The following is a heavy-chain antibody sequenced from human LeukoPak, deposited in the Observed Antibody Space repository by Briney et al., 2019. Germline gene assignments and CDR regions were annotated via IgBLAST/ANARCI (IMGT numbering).Heavy chain of an antibody. CDR3: VRSLPGTILQGYGMDV. V-gene: IGHV5-51*03. CDR1: GYSFSSYW. D-gene: IGHD3-10*01. CDR2: IFSRDSDT. Sequence: GESLKISCNTSGYSFSSYWIGWGRQVPGKGLVCMRVIFSRDSDTRYSPSFQGQVTISADKSTNTAYLHWASVTAADTAVYYCVRSLPGTILQGYGMDVWGPGTTVIVS. J-gene: IGHJ6*02.